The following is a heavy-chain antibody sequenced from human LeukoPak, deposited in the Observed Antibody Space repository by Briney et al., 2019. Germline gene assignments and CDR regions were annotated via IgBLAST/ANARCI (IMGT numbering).Heavy chain of an antibody. CDR1: GFTFNSYS. CDR2: ISSSSSYI. CDR3: ARVVGAMLEGYYFDY. D-gene: IGHD1-26*01. J-gene: IGHJ4*02. Sequence: GGSLRLSCAASGFTFNSYSMNWVRQAPGKGLEWVSSISSSSSYIYYADSVKGRFTISRDNAKNSLYLQMNSLRAEDTAVYYCARVVGAMLEGYYFDYWGQGTLVTVSS. V-gene: IGHV3-21*01.